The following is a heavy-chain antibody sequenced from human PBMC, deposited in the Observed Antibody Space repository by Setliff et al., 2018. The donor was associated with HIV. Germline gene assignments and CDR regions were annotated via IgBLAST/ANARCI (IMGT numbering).Heavy chain of an antibody. J-gene: IGHJ6*02. CDR1: GFTFSSYG. CDR3: ARSVIGYYYYGMDV. V-gene: IGHV3-30*03. Sequence: LRLSCAASGFTFSSYGMHWVRQAPGKGLEWVAVISYDGSNKYYADFVKGRFTISRDNSKNTLYLQMNSLRAEDTAVYYCARSVIGYYYYGMDVWGQGTLVTVSS. CDR2: ISYDGSNK. D-gene: IGHD3-10*01.